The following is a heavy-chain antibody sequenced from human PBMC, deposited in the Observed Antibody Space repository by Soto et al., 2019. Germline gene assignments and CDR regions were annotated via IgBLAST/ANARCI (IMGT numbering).Heavy chain of an antibody. CDR2: MNPNSGNT. Sequence: ASVKVSCKASGYTFTSYDINWVRQATGQGLEWMGWMNPNSGNTGYAQKFQGRVTMTRNTSISTAYMELSSLRSEDTAVYYCARFGWFGESLDPWGQGTLVTVSS. D-gene: IGHD3-10*01. CDR1: GYTFTSYD. CDR3: ARFGWFGESLDP. V-gene: IGHV1-8*01. J-gene: IGHJ5*02.